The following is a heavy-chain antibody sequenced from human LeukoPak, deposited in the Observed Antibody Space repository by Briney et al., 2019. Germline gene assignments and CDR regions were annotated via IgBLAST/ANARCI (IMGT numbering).Heavy chain of an antibody. CDR3: ARGPGYSSGWYDY. V-gene: IGHV3-66*01. CDR2: IYGGGST. D-gene: IGHD6-19*01. J-gene: IGHJ4*02. Sequence: PGGSLRLSCAASGFTVSSNYMSWVRQAPGKGLEWVSVIYGGGSTYYADSVKGRFTISRDNSKNTLYLQMNSLRAEDTAVYYCARGPGYSSGWYDYWGQGTLVTVSS. CDR1: GFTVSSNY.